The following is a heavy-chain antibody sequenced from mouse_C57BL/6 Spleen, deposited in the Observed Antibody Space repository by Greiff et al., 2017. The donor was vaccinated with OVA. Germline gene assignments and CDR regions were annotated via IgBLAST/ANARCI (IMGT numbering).Heavy chain of an antibody. CDR1: GYTFTSYG. D-gene: IGHD1-1*01. CDR2: IYPRSGNT. V-gene: IGHV1-81*01. J-gene: IGHJ1*03. CDR3: ARITTVGAIDWYIDV. Sequence: QVQLQQSGAELARPGASVKLSCKASGYTFTSYGIRWVKQRTGQGLEWIGEIYPRSGNTYYNEKFKGKATLTADKSSSTAYLALRSLTSEDSAVYCCARITTVGAIDWYIDVWGKGTTVTVSS.